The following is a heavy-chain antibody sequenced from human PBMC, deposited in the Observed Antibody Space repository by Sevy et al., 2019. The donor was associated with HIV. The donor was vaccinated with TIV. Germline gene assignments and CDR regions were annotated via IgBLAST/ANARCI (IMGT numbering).Heavy chain of an antibody. D-gene: IGHD6-19*01. J-gene: IGHJ3*01. CDR1: GYTFTNYI. CDR3: ERGRQQWLADVYDF. Sequence: ASVKVSCKASGYTFTNYIINWVRQAPGQGFEWMGWISPYNGNTDYAENFQGRVTITSDTPTNTNFMELRSLTPDDTAVYYWERGRQQWLADVYDFWGQGTMVTVSS. CDR2: ISPYNGNT. V-gene: IGHV1-18*04.